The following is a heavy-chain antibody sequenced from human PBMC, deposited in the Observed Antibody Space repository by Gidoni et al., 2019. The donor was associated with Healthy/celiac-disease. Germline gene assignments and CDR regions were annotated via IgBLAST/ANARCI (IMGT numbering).Heavy chain of an antibody. D-gene: IGHD5-12*01. Sequence: QVQLVQSGPEVKKPGASLKVSCKASGYTFTGYHMHWVRPAPGQGLEWMGRINPNSGGTNYAQKFQGRVTMTRDTSISTAYMELSRLRSDDTAVYYCARDSGYGKETFDYWGQGTLVTVSS. J-gene: IGHJ4*02. CDR2: INPNSGGT. CDR3: ARDSGYGKETFDY. CDR1: GYTFTGYH. V-gene: IGHV1-2*06.